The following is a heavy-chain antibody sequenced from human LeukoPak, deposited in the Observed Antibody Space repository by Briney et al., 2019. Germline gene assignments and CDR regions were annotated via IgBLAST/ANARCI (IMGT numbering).Heavy chain of an antibody. D-gene: IGHD3-10*01. J-gene: IGHJ4*02. V-gene: IGHV4-38-2*02. CDR1: GYSISSGYY. CDR2: IYHSGST. Sequence: NTSETLSLTCTVSGYSISSGYYWGWIRQPPGKGLEWIGSIYHSGSTYYNPSLKSRVTISVDTSKNQFSLKLSSVTAADTAVYYCAREVLLWFGELSYFDYWGQGTLVTVSS. CDR3: AREVLLWFGELSYFDY.